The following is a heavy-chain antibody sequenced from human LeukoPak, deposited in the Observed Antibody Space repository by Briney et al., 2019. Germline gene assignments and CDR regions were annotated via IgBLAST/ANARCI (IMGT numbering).Heavy chain of an antibody. J-gene: IGHJ4*02. D-gene: IGHD2-8*01. Sequence: GGSLRLSCAASGFNFRSHAMSWVRQAPGKGLEWVSVISNGGAGTYYADSVKGRFTISRDNSKSTLYLQMSSLRAEDTAVYYCAKDHGTNVNDPFDYWGQGTLVTASS. V-gene: IGHV3-23*01. CDR2: ISNGGAGT. CDR1: GFNFRSHA. CDR3: AKDHGTNVNDPFDY.